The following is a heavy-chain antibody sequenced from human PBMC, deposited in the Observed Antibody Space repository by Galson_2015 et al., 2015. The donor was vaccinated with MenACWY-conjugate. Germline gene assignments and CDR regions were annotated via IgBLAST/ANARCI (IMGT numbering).Heavy chain of an antibody. CDR1: GFTFDSYR. J-gene: IGHJ4*02. Sequence: SLRLSCAASGFTFDSYRMSWVRQAPGKGLEWVTNINRDGGGTYYASSVKGRFTISKDNAESSLYLQMNSLRAEDTAVYYCARIIHDGLDYWGQGTLVTVSS. CDR2: INRDGGGT. CDR3: ARIIHDGLDY. D-gene: IGHD1-1*01. V-gene: IGHV3-7*01.